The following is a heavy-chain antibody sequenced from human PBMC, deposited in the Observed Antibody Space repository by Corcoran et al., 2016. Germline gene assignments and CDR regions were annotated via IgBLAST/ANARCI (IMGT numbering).Heavy chain of an antibody. CDR1: GYSFTSDW. Sequence: EVQLVQSGAAVKRPGESLKIFCKGSGYSFTSDWIGWVRQMTGKGLEWMGIIYPGDSDTRYSPSFQGQVTISADKSISTAYLQWSSLKASDTAMYYCARQDYNGSGSYFYFDYWGHGTLVTVSS. D-gene: IGHD3-10*01. V-gene: IGHV5-51*01. CDR2: IYPGDSDT. J-gene: IGHJ4*01. CDR3: ARQDYNGSGSYFYFDY.